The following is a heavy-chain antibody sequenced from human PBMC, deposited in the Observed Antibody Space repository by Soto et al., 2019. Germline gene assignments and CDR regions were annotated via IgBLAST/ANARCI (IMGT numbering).Heavy chain of an antibody. D-gene: IGHD3-22*01. CDR2: INPSGGST. V-gene: IGHV1-46*01. J-gene: IGHJ4*02. CDR3: ARSRVVVITPRYYFDY. Sequence: GASVKVSCKASGYTFTSYYMHWVRQAPGQGLEWMGIINPSGGSTSYAQKFQGRVTMTRDTSTSTVYMELSSLRSEDTAVYYCARSRVVVITPRYYFDYWGQGTLVTVSS. CDR1: GYTFTSYY.